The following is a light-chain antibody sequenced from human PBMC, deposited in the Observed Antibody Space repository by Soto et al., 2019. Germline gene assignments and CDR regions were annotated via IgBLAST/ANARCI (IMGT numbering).Light chain of an antibody. CDR2: EVT. V-gene: IGLV2-14*01. Sequence: QSALTQPASVSGSPGQSITISCTGTFSDIGTYNFVSWHRFHPDEVPKLIIYEVTNRPSGVSDRFSGSKSGDAATLTISGLRPEDESLYFCSSYSSTDALLVFGGGTKLTVL. CDR3: SSYSSTDALLV. CDR1: FSDIGTYNF. J-gene: IGLJ2*01.